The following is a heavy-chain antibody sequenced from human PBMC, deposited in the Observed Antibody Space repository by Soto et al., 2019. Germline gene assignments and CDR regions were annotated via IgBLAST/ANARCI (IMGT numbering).Heavy chain of an antibody. CDR2: IIPILGIA. CDR3: ASSKLYGFGELSSADYYYYYYMDV. Sequence: ASVKVSCKASGGTFSSYTISWVRQAPGQGLEWMGRIIPILGIANYAQKFQGRVTITADKSTSTAYMELSSLRSEDTAVYYCASSKLYGFGELSSADYYYYYYMDVWGKGTTVTVSS. J-gene: IGHJ6*03. D-gene: IGHD3-10*01. V-gene: IGHV1-69*02. CDR1: GGTFSSYT.